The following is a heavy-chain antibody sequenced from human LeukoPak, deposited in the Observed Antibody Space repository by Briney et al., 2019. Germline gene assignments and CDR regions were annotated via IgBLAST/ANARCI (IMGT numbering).Heavy chain of an antibody. Sequence: SETLSLTCTVSGGSISSSSYYWGWIRQPPGKGLEWIGSIYYSGSTYYNPSLKSRVTISVDTSKNQFSLKLSSVTAADTAVYYCARQRGELYYYYMDVWGKGTTVTVSS. CDR3: ARQRGELYYYYMDV. V-gene: IGHV4-39*01. D-gene: IGHD3-10*01. J-gene: IGHJ6*03. CDR2: IYYSGST. CDR1: GGSISSSSYY.